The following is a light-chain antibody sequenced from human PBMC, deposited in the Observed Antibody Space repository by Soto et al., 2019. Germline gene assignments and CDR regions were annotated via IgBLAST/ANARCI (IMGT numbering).Light chain of an antibody. Sequence: QTVVTQEASLSVSPGTTVTLTCGLSSGSVSANYYPSWYQQTPGQAPRTLIYNTNTRSSGVPDRFSGSILGNKAALTITGAQADDESDYYCVLHMGSGIWVFGGGTKVTVL. V-gene: IGLV8-61*01. CDR2: NTN. CDR3: VLHMGSGIWV. J-gene: IGLJ3*02. CDR1: SGSVSANYY.